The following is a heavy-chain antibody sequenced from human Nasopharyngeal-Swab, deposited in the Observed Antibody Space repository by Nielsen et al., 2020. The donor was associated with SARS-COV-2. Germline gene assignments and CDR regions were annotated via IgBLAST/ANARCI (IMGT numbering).Heavy chain of an antibody. CDR3: ARGGRYQLPFTFQH. Sequence: WIRQSPGKGLEWVANIKQDGSEKYYVDSVKGRFTISRDNAKNSLYLQMNSLRAEDTAVYYCARGGRYQLPFTFQHWGQGTLVTVSS. V-gene: IGHV3-7*01. D-gene: IGHD2-2*01. CDR2: IKQDGSEK. J-gene: IGHJ1*01.